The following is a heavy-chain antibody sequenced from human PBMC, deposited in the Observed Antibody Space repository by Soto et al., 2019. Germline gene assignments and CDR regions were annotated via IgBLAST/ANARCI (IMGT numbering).Heavy chain of an antibody. V-gene: IGHV3-30-3*01. D-gene: IGHD1-20*01. J-gene: IGHJ4*02. CDR2: ISYDGGNQ. Sequence: GGSLRLSCEASGFTFSSYPMHWVRQAPGKGLEWVTVISYDGGNQYYADSVKGRFTISRDNSKDTLYLQMHSLRSDDTAVYFCARGPITQTSFIDHWGQGTLVTVSS. CDR3: ARGPITQTSFIDH. CDR1: GFTFSSYP.